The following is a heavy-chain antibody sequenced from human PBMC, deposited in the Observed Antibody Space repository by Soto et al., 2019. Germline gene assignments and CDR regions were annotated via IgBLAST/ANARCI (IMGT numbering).Heavy chain of an antibody. CDR2: ISYDGSNK. CDR3: AKDGRYCTNGVCSVRFDY. CDR1: GFTFSRYG. V-gene: IGHV3-30*18. J-gene: IGHJ4*02. D-gene: IGHD2-8*01. Sequence: GGSLRLSCAACGFTFSRYGMHWVRQAPGKGLEWVAVISYDGSNKYYADSVKGRFTISRDNSKNTLYLQMNSLRAEDTAVYYCAKDGRYCTNGVCSVRFDYWGQGTLVTVSS.